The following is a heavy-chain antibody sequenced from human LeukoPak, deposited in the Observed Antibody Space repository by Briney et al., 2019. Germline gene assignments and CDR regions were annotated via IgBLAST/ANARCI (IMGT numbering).Heavy chain of an antibody. CDR3: ARGSVGPRMSI. V-gene: IGHV4-34*01. Sequence: TASETLSLTCAVYGGSFSGYYWTWIRQPPGKGLEWIGEISQGGSTNYNPSLESRVIISVDTSKNQFSLKLNSVTAADAAVYYCARGSVGPRMSIWGQGTMVTVSS. J-gene: IGHJ3*02. D-gene: IGHD1-26*01. CDR2: ISQGGST. CDR1: GGSFSGYY.